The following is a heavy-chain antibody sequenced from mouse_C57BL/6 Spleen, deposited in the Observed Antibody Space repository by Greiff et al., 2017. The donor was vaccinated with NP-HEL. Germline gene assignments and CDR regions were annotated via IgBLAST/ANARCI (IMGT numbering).Heavy chain of an antibody. CDR2: LDPSDSYP. CDR1: GYTFTSYW. Sequence: QVQLQQPGAELVMPGASVKLSCKASGYTFTSYWMHWVKQRPGQGLEWIGELDPSDSYPNYNQKFKGKSTLTVDKSSSTAYMQLSSLTSEDSAVYYCARSRGGSTEGFAYWGQGTLVTVSA. D-gene: IGHD1-1*01. J-gene: IGHJ3*01. CDR3: ARSRGGSTEGFAY. V-gene: IGHV1-69*01.